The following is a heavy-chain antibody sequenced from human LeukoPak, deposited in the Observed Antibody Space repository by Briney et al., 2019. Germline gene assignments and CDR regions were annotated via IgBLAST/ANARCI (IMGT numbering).Heavy chain of an antibody. V-gene: IGHV3-66*01. CDR1: GFTVSSNY. CDR3: ASYTAMGLYYYYGMDV. CDR2: IYSGGST. D-gene: IGHD5-18*01. Sequence: GGSLRLTCAASGFTVSSNYMSWVRHAPGKGLEWVSVIYSGGSTYYADSVKGRFTISRDNSKNTLYLQMNSLRAEDTAVYYCASYTAMGLYYYYGMDVWGQGTTVTVSS. J-gene: IGHJ6*02.